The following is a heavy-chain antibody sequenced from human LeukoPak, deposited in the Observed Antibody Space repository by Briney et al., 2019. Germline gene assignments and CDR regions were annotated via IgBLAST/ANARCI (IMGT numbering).Heavy chain of an antibody. CDR3: ARLEGYYGSGSTNWFDP. CDR1: GGSISSYY. Sequence: SETLSLTCTVSGGSISSYYWSWIRQPPGKGLEWIGYIHYSGSTNYNPSVKSRVTISVDPSKNQFSLRLSSVTAADTAVYYCARLEGYYGSGSTNWFDPWGQGTLVTVSS. D-gene: IGHD3-10*01. V-gene: IGHV4-59*08. J-gene: IGHJ5*02. CDR2: IHYSGST.